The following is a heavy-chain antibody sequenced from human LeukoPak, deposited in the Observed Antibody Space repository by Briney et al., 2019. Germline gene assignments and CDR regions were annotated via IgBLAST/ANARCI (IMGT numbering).Heavy chain of an antibody. CDR1: GYTFTSYG. J-gene: IGHJ5*02. D-gene: IGHD6-13*01. Sequence: AASVTVSCKASGYTFTSYGISWLRQAPGQGLEWMGWISAYNGNTNYAQKLQGRVTMTTDTSTSTAYMELRSLRSDDTAVYYCARDRIAAAGTSLYNWFDPWGQGTLVTVSS. CDR3: ARDRIAAAGTSLYNWFDP. V-gene: IGHV1-18*04. CDR2: ISAYNGNT.